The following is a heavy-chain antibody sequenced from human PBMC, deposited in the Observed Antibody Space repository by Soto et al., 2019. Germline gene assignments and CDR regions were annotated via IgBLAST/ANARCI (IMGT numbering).Heavy chain of an antibody. V-gene: IGHV3-48*02. Sequence: PGGSLRLSCAASGFTFSSYGIHWVRQAPGKGLEWVSYISSSSSTIYYADSVKGRFTISRDNAKNSLYLQMNSLRDEDTAVYYCARDAPPLAYYYDPNWFDPWGQGTLVTVSS. J-gene: IGHJ5*02. D-gene: IGHD3-22*01. CDR2: ISSSSSTI. CDR1: GFTFSSYG. CDR3: ARDAPPLAYYYDPNWFDP.